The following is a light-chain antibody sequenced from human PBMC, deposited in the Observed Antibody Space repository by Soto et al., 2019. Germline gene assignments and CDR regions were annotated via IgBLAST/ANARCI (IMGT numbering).Light chain of an antibody. J-gene: IGLJ1*01. Sequence: QSVLTQPASVSGSPGQSITISCTGTSSDVGGYNYVSWYQQHPGKAPRFVIYDVTNRPSGVSNRFSGSKFGNTASLTISGLQAEDEADYYCSSYTTSNTRQVVFGTGTKVTVL. CDR1: SSDVGGYNY. CDR2: DVT. V-gene: IGLV2-14*01. CDR3: SSYTTSNTRQVV.